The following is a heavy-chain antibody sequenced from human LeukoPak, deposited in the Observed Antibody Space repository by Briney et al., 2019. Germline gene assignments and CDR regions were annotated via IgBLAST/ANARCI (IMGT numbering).Heavy chain of an antibody. V-gene: IGHV4-34*01. CDR2: INHSGST. Sequence: PSETLSLTCAVYGGSFSGYCWSWIRQPPGKGLEWIGEINHSGSTNYNPSLKSRVTISVDTSKNQFSLKLSSVTAADTAVYYCARNHYYDSSGYLPWGQGTLVTVSS. CDR3: ARNHYYDSSGYLP. D-gene: IGHD3-22*01. CDR1: GGSFSGYC. J-gene: IGHJ5*02.